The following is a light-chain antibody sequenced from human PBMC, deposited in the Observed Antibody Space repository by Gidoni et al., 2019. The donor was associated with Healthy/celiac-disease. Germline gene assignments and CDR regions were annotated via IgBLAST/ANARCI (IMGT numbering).Light chain of an antibody. CDR1: QSVSSSY. J-gene: IGKJ3*01. V-gene: IGKV3-20*01. Sequence: EIVLTQSPGTLSLSPGERATLSCRASQSVSSSYLAWYQQKPVQAPRLLFYGASSRATGIPDRFSGSGSGTDFTLTISRLEPEDFAVYYCQQYGSPVGFGPGTKVDIK. CDR3: QQYGSPVG. CDR2: GAS.